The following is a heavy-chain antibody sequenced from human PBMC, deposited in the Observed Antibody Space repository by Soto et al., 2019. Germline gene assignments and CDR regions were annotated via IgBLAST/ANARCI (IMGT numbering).Heavy chain of an antibody. J-gene: IGHJ4*02. D-gene: IGHD4-17*01. V-gene: IGHV4-30-4*01. Sequence: KPSETLSLTCTVSGGSISSGDYYWSWIRQPPGKGLEWIGYIYYSGSTYYNPSLKSRVTISVDTSKNQFSLKLSSVTAADTAVYYCARAVRTTVVTPYYFDYWGQGPPVTVSS. CDR3: ARAVRTTVVTPYYFDY. CDR2: IYYSGST. CDR1: GGSISSGDYY.